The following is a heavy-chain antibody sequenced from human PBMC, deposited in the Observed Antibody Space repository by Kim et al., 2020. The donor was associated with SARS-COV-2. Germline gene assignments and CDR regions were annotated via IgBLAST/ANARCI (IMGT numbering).Heavy chain of an antibody. V-gene: IGHV4-59*01. CDR3: ARGGVATIWSY. J-gene: IGHJ4*02. CDR2: MFYSGST. Sequence: SETLSFTCTVSGGSINNYYWSWIRQPLGKGLEWIGYMFYSGSTNYNPPLKSRVTMSVDTSKNQFSLNLTSVTPADTAVYYCARGGVATIWSYWGQGTLVSVSS. D-gene: IGHD5-12*01. CDR1: GGSINNYY.